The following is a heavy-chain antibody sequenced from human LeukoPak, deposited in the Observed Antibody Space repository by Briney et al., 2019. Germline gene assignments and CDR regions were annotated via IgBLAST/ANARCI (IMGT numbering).Heavy chain of an antibody. J-gene: IGHJ4*02. CDR2: ISGSGGST. CDR1: GFTFSSYA. V-gene: IGHV3-23*01. CDR3: ARRAPGIAVGGEYYFDY. D-gene: IGHD6-19*01. Sequence: GGSLRLSCAASGFTFSSYAMSWVRQAPGKGLEWVSAISGSGGSTYYADSVKGRFTISRDNSKNTLYLQMNSLRAEDTAVYYCARRAPGIAVGGEYYFDYWGQGTLVTVSS.